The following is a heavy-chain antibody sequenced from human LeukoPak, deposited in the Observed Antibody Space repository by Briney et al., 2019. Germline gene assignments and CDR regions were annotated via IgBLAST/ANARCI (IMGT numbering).Heavy chain of an antibody. D-gene: IGHD3-22*01. CDR1: GFTFSDYY. CDR3: AIQMTMIVVVPYFDY. J-gene: IGHJ4*02. V-gene: IGHV3-11*04. Sequence: PGGSLRLSCAASGFTFSDYYMSWIRQAPGKGLEWISYISSSGSTQYYADSVKGRFTISRDNAKSSLYLQVNSLRAEDTAVYYCAIQMTMIVVVPYFDYWGQGTLVTVSP. CDR2: ISSSGSTQ.